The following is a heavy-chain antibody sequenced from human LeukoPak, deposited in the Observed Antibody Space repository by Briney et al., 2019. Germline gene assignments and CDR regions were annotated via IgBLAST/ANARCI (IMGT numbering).Heavy chain of an antibody. V-gene: IGHV1-69*04. CDR1: GGTFSSYA. CDR3: ARETRNLYYDILTGGDYYYYMDV. Sequence: ASVKVSCKASGGTFSSYAISWVRQAPGQGLEWMGRIIPILGIANYAQKFQGRVTITTDESTSTAYMELSSLRSEDTAVYYCARETRNLYYDILTGGDYYYYMDVWGKGTTVTVSS. D-gene: IGHD3-9*01. CDR2: IIPILGIA. J-gene: IGHJ6*03.